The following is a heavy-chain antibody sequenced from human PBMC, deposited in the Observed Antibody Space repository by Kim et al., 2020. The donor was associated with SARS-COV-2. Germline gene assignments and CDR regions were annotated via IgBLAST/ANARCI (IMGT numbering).Heavy chain of an antibody. CDR1: GFTFSSYD. V-gene: IGHV3-13*01. D-gene: IGHD1-26*01. CDR2: IGTAGDT. J-gene: IGHJ4*02. Sequence: GGSLRLSCAASGFTFSSYDMHWVRQATGKGLEWVSAIGTAGDTYYPGSVKGRFTISRENAKNSLYLQMNSLRAGDTAVYYCARGKDGKLWGDYWGQGTLVTVSS. CDR3: ARGKDGKLWGDY.